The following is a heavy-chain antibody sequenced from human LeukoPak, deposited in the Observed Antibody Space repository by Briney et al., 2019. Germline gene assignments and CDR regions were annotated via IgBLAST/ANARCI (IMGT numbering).Heavy chain of an antibody. Sequence: GGSLRLSCEASGSTFGDYYMSWIRQAPGKGLEWVAYIGSGGSTIHYAESVKGRFTISRDNDKNSLFLQVSSLRAEDTAVYFCARDNYYDTSGYYWSSWGQGTLVTVPS. D-gene: IGHD3-22*01. CDR1: GSTFGDYY. CDR2: IGSGGSTI. V-gene: IGHV3-11*01. CDR3: ARDNYYDTSGYYWSS. J-gene: IGHJ4*02.